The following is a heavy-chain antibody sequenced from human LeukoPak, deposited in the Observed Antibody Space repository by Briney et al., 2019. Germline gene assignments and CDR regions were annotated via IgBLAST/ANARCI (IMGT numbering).Heavy chain of an antibody. Sequence: KPSETLSLTCTVSGGSISSSSYYWSWIRQPAGKRLEWIGRIHTSGSTSYNPSLKSRVTISLDTSKNQFSLKLTSVTAADTAVYYCANSNDQYDSSGHYYPFDYWGQGTLVTVSS. CDR1: GGSISSSSYY. CDR3: ANSNDQYDSSGHYYPFDY. D-gene: IGHD3-22*01. J-gene: IGHJ4*02. CDR2: IHTSGST. V-gene: IGHV4-61*02.